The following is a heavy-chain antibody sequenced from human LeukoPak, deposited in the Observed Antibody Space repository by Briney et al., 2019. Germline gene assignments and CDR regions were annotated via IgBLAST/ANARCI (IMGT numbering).Heavy chain of an antibody. V-gene: IGHV4-34*01. J-gene: IGHJ4*02. CDR3: AALTESRGYYSSFDY. D-gene: IGHD3-22*01. CDR1: GGSFSGYS. Sequence: PSETLSLTCDVYGGSFSGYSWSWIRQPPGKGLEWIGEINHSGITKYNTSLKSRVTISVDTSKNQFSLELSSVTAADTAVYYCAALTESRGYYSSFDYWGQETLVSVSS. CDR2: INHSGIT.